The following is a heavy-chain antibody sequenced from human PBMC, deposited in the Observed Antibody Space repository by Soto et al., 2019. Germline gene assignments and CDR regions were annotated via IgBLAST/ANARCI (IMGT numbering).Heavy chain of an antibody. J-gene: IGHJ6*02. V-gene: IGHV3-30*18. CDR2: ISYDGSSK. Sequence: QVQLVESGGGVVQPGRSLRLSCAASGFTFSSYGMHWVRQAPGKGLEWVAVISYDGSSKYYADSVKGRFTISRDNSKNTLYLQMNSLRAEDTAVHYCAKAKYSGSYQYYGMDVWGQGTTVTVSS. CDR1: GFTFSSYG. D-gene: IGHD1-26*01. CDR3: AKAKYSGSYQYYGMDV.